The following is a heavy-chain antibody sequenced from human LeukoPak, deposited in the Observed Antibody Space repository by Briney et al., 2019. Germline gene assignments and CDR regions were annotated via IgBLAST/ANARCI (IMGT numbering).Heavy chain of an antibody. J-gene: IGHJ3*02. CDR1: GGSISSYY. V-gene: IGHV4-59*08. Sequence: SETLSLTCTVSGGSISSYYWSWIRQPPGKGLEWIGYIYYSGSTYYNPSLKSRVTISVDTSKNQFSLKLSSVTAADTAVYYCARPRDPYDSSGYYAFDIWGQGTMVTVSS. D-gene: IGHD3-22*01. CDR3: ARPRDPYDSSGYYAFDI. CDR2: IYYSGST.